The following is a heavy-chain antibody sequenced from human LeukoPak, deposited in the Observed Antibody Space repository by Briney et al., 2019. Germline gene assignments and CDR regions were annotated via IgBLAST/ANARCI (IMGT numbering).Heavy chain of an antibody. CDR3: AKGPLAAAGRDSNYFDY. D-gene: IGHD6-13*01. Sequence: GGSLRLSCAASGFTFSTYWMHWVRQAPGKGLVWVSRISSDGTNTNYADSVRGRFTVSRDNSENTLYLQMNSLRAEDTAVYYCAKGPLAAAGRDSNYFDYWGQGTLVTVSS. CDR2: ISSDGTNT. J-gene: IGHJ4*02. V-gene: IGHV3-74*01. CDR1: GFTFSTYW.